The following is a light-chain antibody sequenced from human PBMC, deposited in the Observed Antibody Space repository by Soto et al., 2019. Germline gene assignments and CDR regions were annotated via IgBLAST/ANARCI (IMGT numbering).Light chain of an antibody. Sequence: EIVLTQSPGTLSLSPGERATLSCRAIQSVSNNYLAWYQQKPGQAPRLLIYGATRRATGIPDRFSGSGSGTDFTLTISRLEPEDFAVYSCQQYGSSPLTFGGGTKVEIK. V-gene: IGKV3-20*01. CDR3: QQYGSSPLT. CDR2: GAT. J-gene: IGKJ4*01. CDR1: QSVSNNY.